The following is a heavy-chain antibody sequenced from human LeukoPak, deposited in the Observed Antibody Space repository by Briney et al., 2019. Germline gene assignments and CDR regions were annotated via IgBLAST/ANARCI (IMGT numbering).Heavy chain of an antibody. CDR1: GYTFTSYD. J-gene: IGHJ4*02. D-gene: IGHD3-10*01. CDR2: MNPNSGNT. CDR3: AIRFSRGSGSAIDY. V-gene: IGHV1-8*01. Sequence: ASVKVSCKASGYTFTSYDINWVRQATGQGLEWMGWMNPNSGNTGYAQKFQVRVTMTRNTSISTAYMELSSLRSEDTAVYYCAIRFSRGSGSAIDYWGQGTLVTVSS.